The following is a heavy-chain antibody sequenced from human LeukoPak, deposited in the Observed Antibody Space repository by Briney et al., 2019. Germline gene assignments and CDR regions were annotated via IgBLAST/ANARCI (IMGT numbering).Heavy chain of an antibody. J-gene: IGHJ3*02. CDR3: ARENYYDSSGYFAFDI. CDR2: IKQDGSEK. CDR1: GFTFSSYW. V-gene: IGHV3-7*03. D-gene: IGHD3-22*01. Sequence: PGGSLRLSCAASGFTFSSYWMSWVRQAPGKGLEWVANIKQDGSEKYYVDSVKGRFTISRDNAKNSLYLQMNSLRAEDTAVYYCARENYYDSSGYFAFDIWGQGTMVTVSS.